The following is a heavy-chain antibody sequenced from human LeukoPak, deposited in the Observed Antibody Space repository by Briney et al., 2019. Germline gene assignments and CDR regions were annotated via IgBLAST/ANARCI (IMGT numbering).Heavy chain of an antibody. CDR3: AKALLGYNYPDYFDY. D-gene: IGHD5-24*01. CDR2: ISWNSGRI. J-gene: IGHJ4*02. CDR1: GFTFDDYA. V-gene: IGHV3-9*01. Sequence: GGSLRLSCAASGFTFDDYAMHWVRHAPGKGLEWVSGISWNSGRIDYADSVKGRFTISRDNAKNSLYLQMNSLRAEDTALYYCAKALLGYNYPDYFDYWGQGTLVTVSS.